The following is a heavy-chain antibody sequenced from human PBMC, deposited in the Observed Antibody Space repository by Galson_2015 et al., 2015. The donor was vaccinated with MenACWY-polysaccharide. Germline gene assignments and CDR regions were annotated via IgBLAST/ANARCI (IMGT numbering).Heavy chain of an antibody. J-gene: IGHJ4*02. CDR2: ISGSGGST. CDR3: AKDTSGGYPLHYFDY. Sequence: SLRLSCAASGFTFSSYAMSWVRQAPGKGLEWVSAISGSGGSTYYADSVKGRFTISRDNSKDTLYLQMNSLRAEDTAVYYCAKDTSGGYPLHYFDYWGQGTLVTVSS. CDR1: GFTFSSYA. V-gene: IGHV3-23*01. D-gene: IGHD3-16*01.